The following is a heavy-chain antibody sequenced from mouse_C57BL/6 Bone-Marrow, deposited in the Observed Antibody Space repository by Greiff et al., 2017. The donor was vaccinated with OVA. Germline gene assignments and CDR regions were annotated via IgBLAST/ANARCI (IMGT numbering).Heavy chain of an antibody. CDR1: GYTFTDYY. CDR3: ASDGYSHWYFDV. J-gene: IGHJ1*03. V-gene: IGHV1-26*01. D-gene: IGHD2-3*01. CDR2: INPNNGGT. Sequence: EVQLKQSGPELVKPGASVKISCKASGYTFTDYYMNWVKQSHGKSLEWIGDINPNNGGTSYNQKFKGKATLTVDKSSSTAYMELRSLTSEDSAVYYCASDGYSHWYFDVWGTGTTVTVSS.